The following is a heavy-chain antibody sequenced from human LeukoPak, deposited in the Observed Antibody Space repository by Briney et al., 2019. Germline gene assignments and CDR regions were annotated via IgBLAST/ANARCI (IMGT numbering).Heavy chain of an antibody. CDR2: IYYSGST. CDR1: GGSISSSSYY. V-gene: IGHV4-39*01. D-gene: IGHD3-10*01. J-gene: IGHJ5*02. Sequence: SETLSLTCTVSGGSISSSSYYWGWIRQPPGKGLEWIGSIYYSGSTYYNPSLKSRVTISVDTSKNQFSLKLSSVTAADTAVYYCARMLRSPVLPRFDPWGQGTLVTVSS. CDR3: ARMLRSPVLPRFDP.